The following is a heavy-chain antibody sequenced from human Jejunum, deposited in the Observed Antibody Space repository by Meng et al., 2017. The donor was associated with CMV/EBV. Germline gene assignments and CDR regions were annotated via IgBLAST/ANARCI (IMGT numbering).Heavy chain of an antibody. CDR3: AREEQFYYDASSYGMDV. CDR2: IYYSGST. Sequence: STSSADYFWSWIRQPPGKGLEWIGHIYYSGSTHYNPSLKSRATISVDTSKNQFSLKLSSVTAADTAVYFCAREEQFYYDASSYGMDVWGQGTMVTVSS. D-gene: IGHD3-22*01. CDR1: STSSADYF. J-gene: IGHJ6*02. V-gene: IGHV4-30-4*08.